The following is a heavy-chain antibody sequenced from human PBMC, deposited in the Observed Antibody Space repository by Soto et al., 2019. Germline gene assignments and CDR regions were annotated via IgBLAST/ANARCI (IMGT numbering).Heavy chain of an antibody. Sequence: ASVKVSCKASGYTFTGYYMHWVRQAPGQGLEWMGWINPNSGGTNYAQKFQGRVTMTRDTSISTAYMELSRLRSDDTAVYYCARVPYGGTEGNYYYYYGMDVWGQGTTVTVSS. D-gene: IGHD4-17*01. CDR2: INPNSGGT. J-gene: IGHJ6*02. CDR1: GYTFTGYY. CDR3: ARVPYGGTEGNYYYYYGMDV. V-gene: IGHV1-2*02.